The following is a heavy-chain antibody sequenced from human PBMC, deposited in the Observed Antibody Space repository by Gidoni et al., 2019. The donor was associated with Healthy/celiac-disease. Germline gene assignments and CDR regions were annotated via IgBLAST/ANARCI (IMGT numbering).Heavy chain of an antibody. D-gene: IGHD6-13*01. Sequence: QVQLQESGPGLVKPSETLPLTCTVSGGSISSYYWSWIRQPPGKGLAWIGYIYYSGSTNYNPSLKSRVTISVDTSKNQFSLKLSSVTAADTAVYYCAESRIAAAEFDYWGQGTLVTVSS. J-gene: IGHJ4*02. CDR3: AESRIAAAEFDY. CDR2: IYYSGST. CDR1: GGSISSYY. V-gene: IGHV4-59*01.